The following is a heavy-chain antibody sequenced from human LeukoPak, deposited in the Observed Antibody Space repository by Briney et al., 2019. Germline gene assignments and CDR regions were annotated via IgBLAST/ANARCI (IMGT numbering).Heavy chain of an antibody. J-gene: IGHJ4*02. CDR2: MSGSGSST. V-gene: IGHV3-23*01. Sequence: HPGGSLRLSCAASRFTFSSYAMSWVRQAPGKGLEWVSVMSGSGSSTYYADSVKGRFTISRDNSKNTLYLQLNSLRAEDTAVYYCAKRHDSGNYYNFFVDCWGQGTLVTVSS. CDR1: RFTFSSYA. D-gene: IGHD3-10*01. CDR3: AKRHDSGNYYNFFVDC.